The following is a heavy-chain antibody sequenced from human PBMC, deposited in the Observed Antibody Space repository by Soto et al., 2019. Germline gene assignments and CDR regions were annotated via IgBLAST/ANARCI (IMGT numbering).Heavy chain of an antibody. CDR3: ARLRSDYYYGMDV. Sequence: PSETLSLTCTVSGGSISSYYWSWIRQPPGKGLEWIGYIYYSGSTNYNPSLKSRVTISVDTSKNQFSLKLSSVTAADTAVYYCARLRSDYYYGMDVWGQGTTVTVSS. J-gene: IGHJ6*02. CDR2: IYYSGST. D-gene: IGHD3-3*01. V-gene: IGHV4-59*01. CDR1: GGSISSYY.